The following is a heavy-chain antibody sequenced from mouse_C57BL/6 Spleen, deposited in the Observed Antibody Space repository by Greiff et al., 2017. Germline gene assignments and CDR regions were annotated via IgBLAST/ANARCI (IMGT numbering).Heavy chain of an antibody. V-gene: IGHV1-15*01. Sequence: QVQLQQSGAELVRPGASVTLSCKASGYTFTDYEMHWVKQTPVHGLEWIGAIDPETGGTAYNQKFKGKAILTADKSSSTAYMELRSLTSEDSAVYYCTKWLRSYYVDYWGQGTTLTVSS. CDR3: TKWLRSYYVDY. CDR2: IDPETGGT. D-gene: IGHD2-2*01. J-gene: IGHJ2*01. CDR1: GYTFTDYE.